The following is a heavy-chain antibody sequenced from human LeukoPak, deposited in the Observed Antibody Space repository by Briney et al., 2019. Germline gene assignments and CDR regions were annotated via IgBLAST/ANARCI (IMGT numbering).Heavy chain of an antibody. Sequence: VASVKVSCKASGYTFTGYYMHWVRQAPGQGLEWMGWINPNSGGTNYAQKFQGRVTMTRDTSISTVYMELSSLRSEDTAVYYCARGGSSVHLFDYWGQGTLVTVSS. V-gene: IGHV1-2*02. D-gene: IGHD1-26*01. CDR1: GYTFTGYY. CDR3: ARGGSSVHLFDY. J-gene: IGHJ4*02. CDR2: INPNSGGT.